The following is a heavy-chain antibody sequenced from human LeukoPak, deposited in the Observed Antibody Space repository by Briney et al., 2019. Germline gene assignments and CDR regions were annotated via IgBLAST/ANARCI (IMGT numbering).Heavy chain of an antibody. Sequence: GSSVKVSCKASGGTFSSYAISWVRQAPGQGLEWMGWISAYNGNTNYAQKLQGRVTMTTDTSTSTAYMELRSLRSDDTAVYYCARRDYFREVDGDYWGQGTLVTVSS. D-gene: IGHD3-10*01. J-gene: IGHJ4*02. CDR1: GGTFSSYA. CDR3: ARRDYFREVDGDY. V-gene: IGHV1-18*01. CDR2: ISAYNGNT.